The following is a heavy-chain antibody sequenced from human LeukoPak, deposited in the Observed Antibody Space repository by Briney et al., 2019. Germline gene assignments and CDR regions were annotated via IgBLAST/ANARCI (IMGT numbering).Heavy chain of an antibody. Sequence: ASGKLSCKASGYTFTSNYIHWVRQAPGQGLEWMGMIYPRDGSTSYAQKFQGRVTVTRDTSTSTVHMELSGLRSEDTAVYYCARDQEGFDYWGQGTLVTVSS. J-gene: IGHJ4*02. V-gene: IGHV1-46*01. CDR2: IYPRDGST. CDR3: ARDQEGFDY. CDR1: GYTFTSNY.